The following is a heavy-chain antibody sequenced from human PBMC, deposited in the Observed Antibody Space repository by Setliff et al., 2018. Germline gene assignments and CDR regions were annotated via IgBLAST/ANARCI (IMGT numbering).Heavy chain of an antibody. CDR1: GGSFSGYY. V-gene: IGHV4-34*01. Sequence: PSETLSLTCAVYGGSFSGYYWSWIRQPPGKGLEWIGEINHSGSTNYNPSLKSRVTISVDTSKNQSSLILSSVTAADTAVYYCASERESASRQTYFDSWGQGTLVTVSS. CDR3: ASERESASRQTYFDS. D-gene: IGHD2-15*01. J-gene: IGHJ4*02. CDR2: INHSGST.